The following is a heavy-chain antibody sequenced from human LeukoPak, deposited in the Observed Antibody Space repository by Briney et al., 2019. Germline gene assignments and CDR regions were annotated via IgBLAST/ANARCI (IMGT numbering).Heavy chain of an antibody. Sequence: ASVKVSCKASGGTFRNYAINWMRQAPGEGLEWLGGIIPNFGTTNYAQKYQGRVTITADESTSTVYMELSSLRSEDTAVYYCARPRTYYDFWRGYPPFDYWGQGTLVTVSS. J-gene: IGHJ4*02. V-gene: IGHV1-69*13. D-gene: IGHD3-3*01. CDR2: IIPNFGTT. CDR1: GGTFRNYA. CDR3: ARPRTYYDFWRGYPPFDY.